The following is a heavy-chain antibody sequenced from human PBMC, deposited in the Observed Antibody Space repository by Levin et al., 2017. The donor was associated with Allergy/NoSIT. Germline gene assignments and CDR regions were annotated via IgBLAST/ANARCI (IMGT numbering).Heavy chain of an antibody. V-gene: IGHV4-34*01. CDR3: ARASHDSSSSGVNY. D-gene: IGHD6-6*01. CDR2: INHSGST. Sequence: GSLRLSCAVYGGSFSGYYWNWIRQPPGKGLEWIGEINHSGSTNYNPSLKSRVTISVDTSKTQFSLKLSSLTAADTALYYCARASHDSSSSGVNYWGQGTLVTVSS. J-gene: IGHJ4*02. CDR1: GGSFSGYY.